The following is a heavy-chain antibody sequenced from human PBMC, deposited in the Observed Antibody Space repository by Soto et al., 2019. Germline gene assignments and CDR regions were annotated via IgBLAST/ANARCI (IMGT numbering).Heavy chain of an antibody. J-gene: IGHJ6*02. V-gene: IGHV1-69*01. Sequence: QVQLVQSGAEVKKAGSSVKVSCKVSGGTFSSYFINWVRQAPGQGLEWVGGIIPVFGTASYAEKFQGRVTITADESTSTAYMELCRLRSDDTAVYYCARETPSAAAAYYYYGLDVWGQGTTVTVPS. CDR2: IIPVFGTA. D-gene: IGHD6-13*01. CDR1: GGTFSSYF. CDR3: ARETPSAAAAYYYYGLDV.